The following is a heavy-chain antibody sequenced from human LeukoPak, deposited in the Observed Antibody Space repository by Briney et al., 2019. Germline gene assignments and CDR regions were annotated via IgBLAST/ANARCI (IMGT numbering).Heavy chain of an antibody. CDR3: ARELGYSNAGLDY. CDR1: GFTFGSYA. J-gene: IGHJ4*02. CDR2: ISGTGAST. Sequence: GGSLRLSCAGSGFTFGSYAMSWVRQAPGKGLEWVSSISGTGASTFYADSVKGRFTISRDNSKNTLYLQMNSLRVEDTAVYYCARELGYSNAGLDYWGQGTLVTVSS. V-gene: IGHV3-23*01. D-gene: IGHD1-1*01.